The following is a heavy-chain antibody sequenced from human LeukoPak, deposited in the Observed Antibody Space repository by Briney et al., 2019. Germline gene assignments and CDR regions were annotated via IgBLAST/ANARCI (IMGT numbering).Heavy chain of an antibody. CDR1: GYTFTSYD. CDR2: MNPNSGST. D-gene: IGHD5-12*01. J-gene: IGHJ4*02. V-gene: IGHV1-8*03. Sequence: ASVKVSCKASGYTFTSYDINWLRQATGQGLEWMGWMNPNSGSTGYAQKFQGRVTITRNTSISTAYMELSGLRSEDTAVYYCARIRSTGYPYYFEYWGQGTLVTVSS. CDR3: ARIRSTGYPYYFEY.